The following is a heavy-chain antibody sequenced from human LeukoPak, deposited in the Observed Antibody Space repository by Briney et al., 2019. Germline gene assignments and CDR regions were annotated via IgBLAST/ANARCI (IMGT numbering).Heavy chain of an antibody. J-gene: IGHJ5*02. D-gene: IGHD2-2*01. CDR1: GGSISSGGYY. V-gene: IGHV4-30-2*01. CDR3: ARDSACSSTSCYWFDP. Sequence: SETLSLTCTVSGGSISSGGYYWSWIRQPPGKGLEWIGYIYHSGSTYYNPSLKSRVTISVDRSKNQFSLKLSSVTAADTAVYYCARDSACSSTSCYWFDPWGQGTLVTVSS. CDR2: IYHSGST.